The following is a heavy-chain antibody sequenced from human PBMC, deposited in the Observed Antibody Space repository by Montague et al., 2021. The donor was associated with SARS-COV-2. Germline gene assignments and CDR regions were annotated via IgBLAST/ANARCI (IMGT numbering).Heavy chain of an antibody. CDR3: ARAAQKQYVLLWFGELLHDAFDI. CDR2: ISYDGSNK. V-gene: IGHV3-30-3*01. Sequence: SRRISCAASGFNFSSYAMHWVRQAPGKGLEWVAVISYDGSNKYYADSVKGRFTISRDNSKSTLYLQMNSLRAEDTAVYYCARAAQKQYVLLWFGELLHDAFDIWGQGTMVTVSS. J-gene: IGHJ3*02. D-gene: IGHD3-10*01. CDR1: GFNFSSYA.